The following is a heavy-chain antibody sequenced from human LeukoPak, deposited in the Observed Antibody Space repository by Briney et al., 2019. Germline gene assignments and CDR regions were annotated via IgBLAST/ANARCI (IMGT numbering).Heavy chain of an antibody. Sequence: GASVTVSCKASGYTFTSYDINWVRQATGQGLEWMGWMNPNSGNTGYAQKFQGRVTMTRNTSISTAYMELSSLRSEDTAVYYCARRMIVGNWFDPWGQGTLVTVSS. J-gene: IGHJ5*02. D-gene: IGHD3-22*01. V-gene: IGHV1-8*01. CDR1: GYTFTSYD. CDR3: ARRMIVGNWFDP. CDR2: MNPNSGNT.